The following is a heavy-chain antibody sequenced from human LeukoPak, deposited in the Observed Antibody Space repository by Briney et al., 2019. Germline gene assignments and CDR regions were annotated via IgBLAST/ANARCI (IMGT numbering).Heavy chain of an antibody. Sequence: GGSLRLSCAASGFTFSSYAMHWVRQAPGKGLEWVAVISYDGSNKYYADSVKGRFTISRDNSKNTLYLQMNSLRAEDTAVYYCANAFGGVIARRLDYWGQGTLVTVSS. J-gene: IGHJ4*02. D-gene: IGHD3-16*02. CDR3: ANAFGGVIARRLDY. CDR2: ISYDGSNK. V-gene: IGHV3-30*04. CDR1: GFTFSSYA.